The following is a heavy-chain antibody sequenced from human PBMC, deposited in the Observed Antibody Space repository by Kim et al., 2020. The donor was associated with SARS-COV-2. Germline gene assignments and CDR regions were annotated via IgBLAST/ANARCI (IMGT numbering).Heavy chain of an antibody. J-gene: IGHJ6*02. D-gene: IGHD2-15*01. CDR2: SSNKADSYST. V-gene: IGHV3-72*01. CDR3: ARTVVTLRYYGMDV. Sequence: GGSLRLSCAASGFIFSDHYMDWVRQAPGKGLEWLGRSSNKADSYSTEYAASVRGRFTISRDDSKDSLYLQMNSLKTEDTAVYYCARTVVTLRYYGMDVWGQGTSVTVSS. CDR1: GFIFSDHY.